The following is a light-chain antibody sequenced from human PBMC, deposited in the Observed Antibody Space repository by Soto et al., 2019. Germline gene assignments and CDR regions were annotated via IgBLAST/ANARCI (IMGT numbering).Light chain of an antibody. CDR1: QSISYW. CDR2: KAS. Sequence: DIQMTQSPSTLSASVGDRVTITCRASQSISYWLAWYQQKPGKAPNLLIYKASNLESGVPSRFSGSGSGTEFTLTISSLQPDDFATYYCRHYNTYSPPYTFGQGTKLEIK. V-gene: IGKV1-5*03. CDR3: RHYNTYSPPYT. J-gene: IGKJ2*01.